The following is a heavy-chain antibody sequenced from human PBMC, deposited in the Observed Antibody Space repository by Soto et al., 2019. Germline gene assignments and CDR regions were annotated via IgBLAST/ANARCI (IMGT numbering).Heavy chain of an antibody. V-gene: IGHV4-34*01. CDR2: INHSGST. J-gene: IGHJ3*02. CDR3: ARRLDSGYDMGGDAFDI. D-gene: IGHD5-12*01. Sequence: GSVSQTCKATGCTCRRNWMNWVSQTQGKGLEWIGEINHSGSTNYNPSLKSRVTISVDTSKNQFSLKLSSVTAADTAVYYCARRLDSGYDMGGDAFDIWGQGTMVTVSS. CDR1: GCTCRRNW.